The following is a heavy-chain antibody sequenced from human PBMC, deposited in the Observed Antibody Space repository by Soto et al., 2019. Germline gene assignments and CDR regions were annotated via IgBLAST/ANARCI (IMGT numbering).Heavy chain of an antibody. Sequence: GGSLILSCAASGFNFSCSSRSWVRQAPGKGLEWVAGISGSGTSTHYADSVKGRFTISRDNSKNTLYLQLNSLRAEETAVYYCARGITDIVIIPAALDYWGQGTLVTVSS. D-gene: IGHD2-2*01. J-gene: IGHJ4*02. CDR2: ISGSGTST. V-gene: IGHV3-23*01. CDR3: ARGITDIVIIPAALDY. CDR1: GFNFSCSS.